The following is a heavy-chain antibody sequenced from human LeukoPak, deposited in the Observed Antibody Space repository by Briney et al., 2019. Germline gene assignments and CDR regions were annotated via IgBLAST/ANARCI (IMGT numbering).Heavy chain of an antibody. D-gene: IGHD1-14*01. CDR3: ARPLRNSGYFGE. CDR2: TRDKANKYTT. Sequence: PGGSLRLSCAASGFTFSDHYMDWVRQAPGKGREGVGRTRDKANKYTTEYAASVKGRFTISRDDSKNSLYLEMNSLKTEDTVVYYCARPLRNSGYFGEWGEGTVVSVP. CDR1: GFTFSDHY. V-gene: IGHV3-72*01. J-gene: IGHJ4*02.